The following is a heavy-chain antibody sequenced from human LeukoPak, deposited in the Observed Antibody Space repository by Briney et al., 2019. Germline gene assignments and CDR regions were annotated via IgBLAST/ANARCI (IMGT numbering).Heavy chain of an antibody. CDR1: GGSISRYY. J-gene: IGHJ4*02. CDR3: ARGDFWSGAPTD. CDR2: IYYTGRA. V-gene: IGHV4-59*01. Sequence: SETLSLTCTVPGGSISRYYWSWIRQPPGTGLEWIGYIYYTGRADYNPSLKSRVSMSVDTSKNQFSLRVNSMTAADTAVYYCARGDFWSGAPTDWGQGTLVTVSS. D-gene: IGHD3-3*01.